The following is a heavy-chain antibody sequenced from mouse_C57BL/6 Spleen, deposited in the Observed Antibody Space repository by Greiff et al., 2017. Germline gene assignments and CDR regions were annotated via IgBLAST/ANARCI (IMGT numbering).Heavy chain of an antibody. CDR2: ISYDGSN. V-gene: IGHV3-6*01. Sequence: ESGPGLVKPSQSLSLTCSVTGYSITSGYYWNWIRQFPGNKLEWMGYISYDGSNNYNPSLKNRISITRDTSKNQFFLKLNSVTTEDTATYYCARDGIRREEGYYMDYWGQGTTLTVSS. J-gene: IGHJ2*01. CDR3: ARDGIRREEGYYMDY. CDR1: GYSITSGYY.